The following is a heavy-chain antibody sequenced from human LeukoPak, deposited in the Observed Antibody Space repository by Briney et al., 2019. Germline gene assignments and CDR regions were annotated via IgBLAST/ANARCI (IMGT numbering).Heavy chain of an antibody. CDR1: GFTFSSDS. Sequence: GGSLRLSCAASGFTFSSDSMNWVRQAPGKGLEWVSSISSSSSYIYYADSVKGRFTISRDNAKNSLYLQMNSLRAEDTAVYYCASPLRYFDWLLLGWGQGTLVTVSS. V-gene: IGHV3-21*01. J-gene: IGHJ4*02. D-gene: IGHD3-9*01. CDR3: ASPLRYFDWLLLG. CDR2: ISSSSSYI.